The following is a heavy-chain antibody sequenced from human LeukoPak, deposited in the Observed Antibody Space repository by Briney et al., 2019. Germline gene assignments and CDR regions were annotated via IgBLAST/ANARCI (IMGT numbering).Heavy chain of an antibody. CDR2: IYYSGST. CDR1: GGSISSYY. V-gene: IGHV4-59*08. CDR3: ASIFYDSSGYYMGYYFDY. J-gene: IGHJ4*02. Sequence: SETLSLTCTVSGGSISSYYWSWIRQPPGKGLEWIGYIYYSGSTYYNPSLKSRVTISVDTSKNQFSLKLSSVTAADTAVYYCASIFYDSSGYYMGYYFDYWGQGTLVTVSS. D-gene: IGHD3-22*01.